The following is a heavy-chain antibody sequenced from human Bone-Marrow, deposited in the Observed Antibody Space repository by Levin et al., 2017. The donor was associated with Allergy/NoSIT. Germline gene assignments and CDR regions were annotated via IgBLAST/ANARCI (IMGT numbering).Heavy chain of an antibody. V-gene: IGHV3-30-3*01. CDR1: GFTFGNYA. J-gene: IGHJ4*02. CDR3: ATTAGRGGDTTGYYLGLDY. Sequence: GESLKISCTAAGFTFGNYAVHWVRQAPGKGLEWVSIISYDGSNKYYADFVKGRFTVSRDNSKNTLSLQMDSLRLEDTAVYYCATTAGRGGDTTGYYLGLDYWGQGTLVTVSA. CDR2: ISYDGSNK. D-gene: IGHD3-22*01.